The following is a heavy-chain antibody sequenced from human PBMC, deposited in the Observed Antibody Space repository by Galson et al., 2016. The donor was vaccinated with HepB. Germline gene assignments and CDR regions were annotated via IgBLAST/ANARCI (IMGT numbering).Heavy chain of an antibody. CDR1: GIIFSSHS. Sequence: SLRLSCAASGIIFSSHSMNWVRQAPGKGLEWLSYISSSATTIYYADSVRGRFTVSRDNAKNSLFLQMNSLRAEDTAVYYCAKIRGVDVWGRGTTVSVSS. D-gene: IGHD3-3*02. CDR3: AKIRGVDV. J-gene: IGHJ6*02. CDR2: ISSSATTI. V-gene: IGHV3-48*04.